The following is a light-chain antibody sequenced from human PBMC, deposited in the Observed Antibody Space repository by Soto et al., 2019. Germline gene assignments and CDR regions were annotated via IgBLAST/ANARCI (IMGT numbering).Light chain of an antibody. CDR2: GAS. CDR3: HQYSTSPPWT. CDR1: QSVGSNY. Sequence: EIVLTQSPGTLSLLPGERATLSCRSSQSVGSNYLAWYQQKPGRAPRLLIYGASSRATGIPDRFTGSGSRTDFTLTISRLEPEDSAVYYCHQYSTSPPWTFGQGTKVEIK. J-gene: IGKJ1*01. V-gene: IGKV3-20*01.